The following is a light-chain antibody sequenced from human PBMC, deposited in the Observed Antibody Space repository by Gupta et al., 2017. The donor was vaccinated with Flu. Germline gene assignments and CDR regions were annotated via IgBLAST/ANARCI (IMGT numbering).Light chain of an antibody. CDR2: KVS. V-gene: IGKV2-30*02. J-gene: IGKJ2*01. Sequence: ITCRSSQSPVQSNGITYLQWLQQRPGQSPRRLIYKVSNRNAGVPDRISGSGSGTDFTLKISRVEADDVGVYCCMQGTCWPYAFGQGTKLEI. CDR3: MQGTCWPYA. CDR1: QSPVQSNGITY.